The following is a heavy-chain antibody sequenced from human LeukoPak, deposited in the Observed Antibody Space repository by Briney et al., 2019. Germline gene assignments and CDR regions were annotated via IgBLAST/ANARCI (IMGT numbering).Heavy chain of an antibody. CDR3: AKENPVGGTNYFDY. V-gene: IGHV3-23*01. J-gene: IGHJ4*02. CDR2: ITGNSDKT. Sequence: PGGSLRLSCAASGFIFSTYPMSWLRQAPGKGLGWVSAITGNSDKTYYADSVKGRFTISRDNSKNTLSLQMNSLRVEDTAVYYCAKENPVGGTNYFDYWGQGTLVTVTS. D-gene: IGHD1-26*01. CDR1: GFIFSTYP.